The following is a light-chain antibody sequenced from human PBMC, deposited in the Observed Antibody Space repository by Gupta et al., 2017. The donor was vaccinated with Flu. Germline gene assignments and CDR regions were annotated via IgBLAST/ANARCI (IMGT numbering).Light chain of an antibody. V-gene: IGKV2-30*01. J-gene: IGKJ2*01. Sequence: ATLGQPACSSCRSSKSLVNSDGNTYLTWFQQRPGQSPRRLIYKVSNRDCGVPERFSGSGSVTDFTLKISRVEAEDIGVYYCLEGKHAHTFGQGTRLEI. CDR3: LEGKHAHT. CDR2: KVS. CDR1: KSLVNSDGNTY.